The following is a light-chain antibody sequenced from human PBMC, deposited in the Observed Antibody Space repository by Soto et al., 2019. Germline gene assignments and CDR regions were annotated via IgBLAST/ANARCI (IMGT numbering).Light chain of an antibody. CDR1: QSVSSSF. CDR3: QQHETLIT. CDR2: GTS. V-gene: IGKV3-20*01. J-gene: IGKJ5*01. Sequence: EIVLTQSPGTLSVSPGERATLSCRASQSVSSSFVAWFQQKPGQAPRLINYGTSSRATGIPDRFSGSGSVTDFTLTISRLEPEDFAVYYCQQHETLITFGQGTRLEIK.